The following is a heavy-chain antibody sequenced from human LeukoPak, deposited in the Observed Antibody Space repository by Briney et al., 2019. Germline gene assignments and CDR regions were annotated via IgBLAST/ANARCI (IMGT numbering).Heavy chain of an antibody. CDR2: ISGSGGST. D-gene: IGHD6-13*01. CDR3: ATSSIAAAGPFDY. V-gene: IGHV3-23*01. J-gene: IGHJ4*02. CDR1: GFTFRSYD. Sequence: GSLRLSCAASGFTFRSYDMSWVRQAPGKGLEWVSGISGSGGSTYYADSVKGRFTISRDNSKNTLYLQMNSLRAEDAAVYYCATSSIAAAGPFDYWGQGILVTVSS.